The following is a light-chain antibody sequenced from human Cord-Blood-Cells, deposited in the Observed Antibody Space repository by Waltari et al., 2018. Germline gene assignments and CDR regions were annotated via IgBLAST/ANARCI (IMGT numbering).Light chain of an antibody. CDR2: AAS. V-gene: IGKV1-39*01. Sequence: DIKMTQSPSSLSASVGDRVTITCRASQSISSYLNWYQQKPGKAPQLLIYAASSLQSGVPARLSGSGSWTDFTLTISSLQPEDFATYYCQQSYSTPFTFGPGTKVDIK. CDR1: QSISSY. CDR3: QQSYSTPFT. J-gene: IGKJ3*01.